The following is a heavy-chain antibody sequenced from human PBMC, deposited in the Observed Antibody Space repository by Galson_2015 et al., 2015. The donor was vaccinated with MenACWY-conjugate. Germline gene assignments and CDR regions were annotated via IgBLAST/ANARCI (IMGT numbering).Heavy chain of an antibody. J-gene: IGHJ5*02. CDR2: ISNTGGST. CDR3: AKGSGSSPTTWLYH. CDR1: GFSFDIYA. V-gene: IGHV3-23*01. D-gene: IGHD1-26*01. Sequence: SLRLSCAASGFSFDIYAMSWVRQAPGKGLVWVSGISNTGGSTSYVDSVKGRFTISRDNSANTLFLQMTSLRAEDTATYYCAKGSGSSPTTWLYHWGQGALVTVSS.